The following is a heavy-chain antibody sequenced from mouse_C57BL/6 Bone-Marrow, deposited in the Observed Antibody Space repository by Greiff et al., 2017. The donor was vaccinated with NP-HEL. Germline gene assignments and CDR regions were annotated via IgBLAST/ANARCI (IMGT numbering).Heavy chain of an antibody. Sequence: EVQVVESGGGLVKPGGSLKLSCAASGFTFSSYAMSWVRQTPDKRLEWVATISDGGSYTYYPDNVKGRFTISRDNAKNNLYLQMSHLKSEDTAMYYCARAHYYGSSPHFDYWGQGTTLTVSS. D-gene: IGHD1-1*01. CDR1: GFTFSSYA. V-gene: IGHV5-4*01. CDR3: ARAHYYGSSPHFDY. J-gene: IGHJ2*01. CDR2: ISDGGSYT.